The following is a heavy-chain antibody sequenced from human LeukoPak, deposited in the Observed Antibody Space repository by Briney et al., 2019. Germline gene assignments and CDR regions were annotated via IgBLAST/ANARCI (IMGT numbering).Heavy chain of an antibody. J-gene: IGHJ4*02. CDR2: IYYSGST. D-gene: IGHD3-10*01. CDR3: ARHVFASGSYQDY. Sequence: SETLSLTCTVSGGSVSSSSYYWGWIRQPPGKGLEWIGSIYYSGSTYYNPSLKSRVTISVDTSNNQFSLKLNSVTAADTAVYYCARHVFASGSYQDYWGQGTLVTVSS. V-gene: IGHV4-39*01. CDR1: GGSVSSSSYY.